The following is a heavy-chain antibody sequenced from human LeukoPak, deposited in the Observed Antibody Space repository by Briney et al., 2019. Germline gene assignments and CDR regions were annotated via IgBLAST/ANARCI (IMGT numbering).Heavy chain of an antibody. Sequence: GGSLRLSCAASGFTFSSYWMHWVRQAPGKGLVWVSRINSDGSSTSYADSVKGRFTISRDNAKNTLYLQMNSLRAEDTAVYYCARDNLVCEDYYYYMDVWGKGNTVTVSS. V-gene: IGHV3-74*01. CDR1: GFTFSSYW. CDR3: ARDNLVCEDYYYYMDV. J-gene: IGHJ6*03. CDR2: INSDGSST. D-gene: IGHD1-20*01.